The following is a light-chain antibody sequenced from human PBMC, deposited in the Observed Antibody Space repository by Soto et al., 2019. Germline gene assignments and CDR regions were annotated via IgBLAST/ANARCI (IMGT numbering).Light chain of an antibody. CDR2: GAS. CDR3: HQYGSSPPVT. CDR1: PSVSSSY. J-gene: IGKJ5*01. Sequence: ENELTQSPGTLSLSPGERATLSCRTSPSVSSSYLAWYQQKPGQAPRLLNYGASGRATGIPDRFSGSGSGTDFTVTISRLEPEDFAMYYCHQYGSSPPVTFGQGTRLEIK. V-gene: IGKV3-20*01.